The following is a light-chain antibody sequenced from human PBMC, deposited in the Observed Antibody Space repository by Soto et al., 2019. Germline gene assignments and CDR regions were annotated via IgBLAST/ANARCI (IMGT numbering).Light chain of an antibody. CDR1: QSVGSN. CDR3: QQYDDWPPLT. J-gene: IGKJ4*01. CDR2: GAS. Sequence: IGISRSSATLFVSPGERATLSCRASQSVGSNLAWYQQRPGQAPRLLIYGASTRATGIPARFSGSGSGTEFTLASSSLQSDDFAVYYCQQYDDWPPLTFGGGTKVDIK. V-gene: IGKV3D-15*01.